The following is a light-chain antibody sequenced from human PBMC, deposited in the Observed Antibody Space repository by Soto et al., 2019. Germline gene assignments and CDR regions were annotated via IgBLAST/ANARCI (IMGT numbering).Light chain of an antibody. J-gene: IGLJ1*01. CDR2: EIN. V-gene: IGLV2-8*01. CDR1: SSDVGAYDY. Sequence: QSALTQPPSASGSPGQSVTLSCTGTSSDVGAYDYVSWYQQHPGKAPKLMIYEINKRPSGVPDRFSGSKSGNTASLTVSGLQAEDEADYYCSSFAGSNNFPYVFGTGTKLTVL. CDR3: SSFAGSNNFPYV.